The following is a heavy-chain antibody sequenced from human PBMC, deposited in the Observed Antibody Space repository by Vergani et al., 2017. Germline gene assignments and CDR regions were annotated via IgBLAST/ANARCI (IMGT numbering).Heavy chain of an antibody. V-gene: IGHV4-39*02. Sequence: QLQLQESGPGLVKPSETLSLICNVSGGSISSSNYYWGWIRQPPGKELEWIGSIYYSGSTYYNPSLKSRVTISIDTSKDHFSLKLSSVTAADTAVYYCARRYCSSTSCYSHWGQGTLVTVSS. J-gene: IGHJ4*02. CDR2: IYYSGST. D-gene: IGHD2-2*01. CDR1: GGSISSSNYY. CDR3: ARRYCSSTSCYSH.